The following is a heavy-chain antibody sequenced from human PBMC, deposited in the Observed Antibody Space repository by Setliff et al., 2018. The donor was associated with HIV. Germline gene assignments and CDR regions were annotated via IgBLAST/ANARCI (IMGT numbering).Heavy chain of an antibody. CDR2: ISSSGSTI. CDR3: AREALSRDGYSYFDY. Sequence: GGSLRLSCAASGFTFSGYEMNWVRQAPGKGLEWVSYISSSGSTIYYADSVKGRFTISRDNAKNSLFLHMDSLTAEDTAVYYCAREALSRDGYSYFDYWGPGTLVTVSS. D-gene: IGHD5-12*01. CDR1: GFTFSGYE. V-gene: IGHV3-48*03. J-gene: IGHJ4*02.